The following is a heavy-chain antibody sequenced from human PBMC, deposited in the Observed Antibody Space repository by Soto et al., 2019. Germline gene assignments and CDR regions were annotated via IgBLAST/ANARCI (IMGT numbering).Heavy chain of an antibody. CDR1: GYTFTSYY. D-gene: IGHD3-16*01. CDR3: LRAAGGITSPFDY. J-gene: IGHJ4*02. V-gene: IGHV1-46*01. CDR2: INPSGGST. Sequence: ASVKVSCKASGYTFTSYYMHWVRQAPGQGLEWMGIINPSGGSTSYAQKFQGRVTMTTDTSTSTAYMELRSLRSDDTAVYYCLRAAGGITSPFDYWGQGTLVTVSS.